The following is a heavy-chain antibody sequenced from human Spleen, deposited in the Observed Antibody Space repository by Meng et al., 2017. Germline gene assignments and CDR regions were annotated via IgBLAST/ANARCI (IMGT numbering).Heavy chain of an antibody. D-gene: IGHD2-2*01. CDR2: LIPVLKTA. V-gene: IGHV1-69*06. CDR3: ARGARSSLPDY. CDR1: GGTFSSYA. J-gene: IGHJ4*02. Sequence: QGQLVQSGAEVKKPGSSVKVSCKASGGTFSSYAFTWVRQAPGQGLEWMGGLIPVLKTANNAQKFQGRVTMTTDTSTSTVYMELRSLRSNDTAVYYCARGARSSLPDYWGQGTLVTVSS.